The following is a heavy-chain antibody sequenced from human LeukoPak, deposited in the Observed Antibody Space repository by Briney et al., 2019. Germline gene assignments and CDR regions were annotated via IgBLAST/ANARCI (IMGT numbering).Heavy chain of an antibody. J-gene: IGHJ4*02. Sequence: SETLSLTCTVPGGSISSYYWSWTRQPPGKGLEWIGYIYYSGSTNYNPSLKSRVTISVDTSKNQFSLKLSTVTAADTAVYYCARQDTAMAQDYWGQGTLVTVSS. CDR2: IYYSGST. D-gene: IGHD5-18*01. CDR1: GGSISSYY. CDR3: ARQDTAMAQDY. V-gene: IGHV4-59*01.